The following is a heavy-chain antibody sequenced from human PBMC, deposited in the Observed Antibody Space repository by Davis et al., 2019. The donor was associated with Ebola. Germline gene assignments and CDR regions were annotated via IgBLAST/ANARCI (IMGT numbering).Heavy chain of an antibody. V-gene: IGHV1-3*01. Sequence: AASVKVSCKASGYIFTSYAMHWVRQAPGQRLEWMGWINAGNGNTNYAQKLQGRVTMTTDTSTSTAYMELRSLRSDDTAVYYCARGSLEWGDYGYYYGMDVWGQGTTVTVSS. J-gene: IGHJ6*02. D-gene: IGHD4-17*01. CDR1: GYIFTSYA. CDR3: ARGSLEWGDYGYYYGMDV. CDR2: INAGNGNT.